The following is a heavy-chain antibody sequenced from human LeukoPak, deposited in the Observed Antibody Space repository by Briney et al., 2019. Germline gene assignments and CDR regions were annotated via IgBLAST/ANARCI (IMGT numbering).Heavy chain of an antibody. CDR2: IYPGDSDT. CDR3: ARPATVVTPWYFDL. CDR1: GYSFTSYW. V-gene: IGHV5-51*01. D-gene: IGHD4-23*01. Sequence: GESLKISCKGSGYSFTSYWIGWARQMPGKGLEWMRIIYPGDSDTRYSPSFQGQVTISADKSISTAYVQWSSPKASDTAMYYCARPATVVTPWYFDLWGRGTLVTVSS. J-gene: IGHJ2*01.